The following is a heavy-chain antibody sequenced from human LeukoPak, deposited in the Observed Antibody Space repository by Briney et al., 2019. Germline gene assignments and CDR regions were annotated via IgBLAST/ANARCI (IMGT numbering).Heavy chain of an antibody. J-gene: IGHJ4*02. D-gene: IGHD3-10*02. Sequence: GGSLRLSCAASGFTLSSYAMSWVRQAPGKGLEWVSVIYSGGSTYYADSVKGRFTISRGNSKNTLYFQMNSLRAEDTAVYYCARDLSSGSYFIDYWGQGTLVTVSS. V-gene: IGHV3-66*01. CDR1: GFTLSSYA. CDR2: IYSGGST. CDR3: ARDLSSGSYFIDY.